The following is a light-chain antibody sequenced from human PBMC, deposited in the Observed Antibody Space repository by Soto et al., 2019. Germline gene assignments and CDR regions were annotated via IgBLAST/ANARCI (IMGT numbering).Light chain of an antibody. CDR1: QSVSGY. CDR2: DAS. CDR3: QQRTDRPPWT. V-gene: IGKV3-11*01. J-gene: IGKJ1*01. Sequence: EIVMTQSPATLSVSPGERATLSCRASQSVSGYLAWYQQKPGQAPRLLIFDASQRATGIPARFRGSGSGTDFTLSISSLEPEDFAVYYCQQRTDRPPWTFGQGTKVDI.